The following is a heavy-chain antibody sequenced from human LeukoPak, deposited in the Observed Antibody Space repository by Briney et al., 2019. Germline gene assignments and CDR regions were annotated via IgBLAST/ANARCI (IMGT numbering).Heavy chain of an antibody. D-gene: IGHD4-17*01. V-gene: IGHV3-48*03. CDR1: GFTFSSYE. CDR3: AREPVTTWYFDY. Sequence: GGSLRLPCAASGFTFSSYEMNWVRQAPGKGLEWVSYISSSGSTIYYADSVKGRFTISRDNAKNSLYLQMNSLRAEDTAVYYCAREPVTTWYFDYWGQGTLVTVSS. CDR2: ISSSGSTI. J-gene: IGHJ4*02.